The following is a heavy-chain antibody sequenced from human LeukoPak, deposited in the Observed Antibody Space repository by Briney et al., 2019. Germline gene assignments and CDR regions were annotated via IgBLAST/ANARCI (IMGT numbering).Heavy chain of an antibody. CDR1: GFTFSSYG. V-gene: IGHV3-30*18. CDR3: AKGSRSSGHYSDY. J-gene: IGHJ4*02. D-gene: IGHD3-22*01. Sequence: GGSLRLSCAASGFTFSSYGMHWVRQAPGKGLEWVAVISYDGSNYYYADSVKGRFTISRDNSNNTLYLQMNSLRAEDTAVYYCAKGSRSSGHYSDYWGQGTLVTVSS. CDR2: ISYDGSNY.